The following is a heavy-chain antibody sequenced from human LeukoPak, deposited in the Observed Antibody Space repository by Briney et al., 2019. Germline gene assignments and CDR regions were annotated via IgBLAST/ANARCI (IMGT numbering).Heavy chain of an antibody. CDR1: GFTFSSYW. J-gene: IGHJ4*02. D-gene: IGHD5-12*01. V-gene: IGHV3-7*01. CDR3: ARDSSSGYVFRRLVY. Sequence: QPGGSLRLSCAASGFTFSSYWMSWVRQAPGKGLEWVANIKQDGSEKYYVDSVKGRFTISRDNAKNSLYLQMNSLRAEDTAVYYCARDSSSGYVFRRLVYWGQGTLVTVSS. CDR2: IKQDGSEK.